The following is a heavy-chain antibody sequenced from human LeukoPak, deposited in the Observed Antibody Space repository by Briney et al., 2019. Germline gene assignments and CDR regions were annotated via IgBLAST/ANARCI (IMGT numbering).Heavy chain of an antibody. V-gene: IGHV4-59*08. Sequence: SETLSLTCTVSGGSISSYYWSWIRQPPGKGLEWIGYIYYSGSTNYNPSLKSRVTISVDTSKNQFSLKLSSVTAADTAVYYCASSLAYCGGDCYPNFDYWGQGTLVTVSS. D-gene: IGHD2-21*02. CDR2: IYYSGST. CDR1: GGSISSYY. J-gene: IGHJ4*02. CDR3: ASSLAYCGGDCYPNFDY.